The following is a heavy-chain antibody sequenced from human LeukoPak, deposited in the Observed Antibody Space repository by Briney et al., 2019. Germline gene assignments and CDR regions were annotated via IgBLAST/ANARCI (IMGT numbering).Heavy chain of an antibody. V-gene: IGHV3-30-3*01. CDR2: ISYDGSNK. Sequence: GGSLRLSCAASGFTFSSYAMHWVRQAPGKGLEWVAVISYDGSNKYYADSVKGRFTISRDNSKNTLYLQMNSLRAEDTAVYYCARRWSSGWFFDYWGQGTLVTVSS. CDR3: ARRWSSGWFFDY. D-gene: IGHD6-19*01. CDR1: GFTFSSYA. J-gene: IGHJ4*02.